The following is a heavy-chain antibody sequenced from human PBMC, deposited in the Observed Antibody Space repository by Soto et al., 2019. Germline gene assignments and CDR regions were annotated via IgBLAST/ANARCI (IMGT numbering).Heavy chain of an antibody. Sequence: SVKVSCKSSGGRFNTYVITWVRQAPGQGLEWMGGIIPVYRTTMYAQHFEDRSMSTAYMELSSLRSEDTAMYYCARSPADTVTTSGWFDPWGQGTLVTVSS. CDR2: IIPVYRTT. V-gene: IGHV1-69*13. CDR1: GGRFNTYV. D-gene: IGHD4-4*01. J-gene: IGHJ5*02. CDR3: ARSPADTVTTSGWFDP.